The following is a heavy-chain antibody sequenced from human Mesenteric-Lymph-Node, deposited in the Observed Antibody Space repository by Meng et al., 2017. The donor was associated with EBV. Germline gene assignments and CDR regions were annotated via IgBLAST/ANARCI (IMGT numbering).Heavy chain of an antibody. D-gene: IGHD2-21*02. CDR3: ARVGAYCGGDCYHPR. J-gene: IGHJ4*02. Sequence: HVQLQKSVPGLVKPSESLSLPCPVSGGSISSSYWSWIRQPPGKVLEWIGYIYYSGSTNYNPSLKSRVTISVDESKNQFSLRLSSVTAADTAVYYCARVGAYCGGDCYHPRWGQGTLVTVSS. V-gene: IGHV4-59*12. CDR1: GGSISSSY. CDR2: IYYSGST.